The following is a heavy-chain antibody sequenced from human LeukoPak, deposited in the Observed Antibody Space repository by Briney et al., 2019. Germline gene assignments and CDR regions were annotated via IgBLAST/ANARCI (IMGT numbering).Heavy chain of an antibody. V-gene: IGHV3-48*01. J-gene: IGHJ4*02. D-gene: IGHD4-17*01. CDR3: ARGTTVTCGY. Sequence: GGSLRLSCAASGFTFSGYSINWVRQAPGKGLEWVSYISSSSSTIYYADSVKGRFTISRDNAKSSLYLEMNSLRAEDTAVYYCARGTTVTCGYWGQGTLVTVPS. CDR1: GFTFSGYS. CDR2: ISSSSSTI.